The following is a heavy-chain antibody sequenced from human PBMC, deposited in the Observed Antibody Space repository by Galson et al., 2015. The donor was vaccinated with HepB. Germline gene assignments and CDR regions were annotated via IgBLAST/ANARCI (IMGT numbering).Heavy chain of an antibody. CDR1: GGSISSYY. CDR2: IYTSGST. D-gene: IGHD2-2*01. J-gene: IGHJ2*01. V-gene: IGHV4-4*07. Sequence: SETLSLTCTVSGGSISSYYWSWIRQPAGKGLEWIGRIYTSGSTNYNPSLKSRVTMSVDTSKNQFSLKLCSVTAADTAVYYCVRSLRLNDIVVVPAASDYWYLDLWGRGTLVTVPS. CDR3: VRSLRLNDIVVVPAASDYWYLDL.